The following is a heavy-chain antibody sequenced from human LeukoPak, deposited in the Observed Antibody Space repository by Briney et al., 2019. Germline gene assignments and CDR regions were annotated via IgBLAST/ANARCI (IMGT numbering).Heavy chain of an antibody. Sequence: GGSLRLSCAASGFTFSSYAMSWVRQAPGKGLEWVSAISGSGGSTYYADSVKGRFTISRDNSKNTLYLQMNSLRAEDTAVYYCAKVSDYVWGSYRFPALYYFDYWGQGTLVTVSS. CDR2: ISGSGGST. CDR1: GFTFSSYA. V-gene: IGHV3-23*01. D-gene: IGHD3-16*02. CDR3: AKVSDYVWGSYRFPALYYFDY. J-gene: IGHJ4*02.